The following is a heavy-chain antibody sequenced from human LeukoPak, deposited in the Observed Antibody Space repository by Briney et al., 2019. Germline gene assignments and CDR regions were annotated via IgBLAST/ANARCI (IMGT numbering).Heavy chain of an antibody. Sequence: SGPTLVNPTQTLTLTCTFSGFALSTAGVGVGWFRQPPGKALEWLAVTYWNGDRRYSPSLNSRLTITKDTSKNQMVLTMSNMDPVDTATYYCAHRPGNYDYGGKGFDFWGQGTLVTVSS. CDR3: AHRPGNYDYGGKGFDF. V-gene: IGHV2-5*01. J-gene: IGHJ4*02. D-gene: IGHD4-23*01. CDR2: TYWNGDR. CDR1: GFALSTAGVG.